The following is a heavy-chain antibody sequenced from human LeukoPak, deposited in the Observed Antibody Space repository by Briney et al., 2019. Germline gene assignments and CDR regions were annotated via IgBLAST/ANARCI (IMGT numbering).Heavy chain of an antibody. Sequence: ASVEVSCKASGFTFTAYHMHWVRQAPGQGLEWMGWINPNSGGTNYAQKFQGRVTMTRDTSISTAYMELSGLRSDDTAVYYCARGPHWDPHFDYWGQGTLVTVSS. J-gene: IGHJ4*02. D-gene: IGHD7-27*01. V-gene: IGHV1-2*02. CDR2: INPNSGGT. CDR1: GFTFTAYH. CDR3: ARGPHWDPHFDY.